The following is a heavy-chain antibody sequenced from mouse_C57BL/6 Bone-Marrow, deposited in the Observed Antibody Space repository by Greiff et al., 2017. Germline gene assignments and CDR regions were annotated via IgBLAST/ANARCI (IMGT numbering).Heavy chain of an antibody. CDR3: ARSRVYYGSSYGYVDV. CDR1: GYTFTSYW. D-gene: IGHD1-1*01. V-gene: IGHV1-64*01. J-gene: IGHJ1*03. Sequence: QVQPQQPGAELVKPGASVKLSCKASGYTFTSYWMHWVKQRPGQGLEWIGMIHPNSGSTNYNEKFKSKATLTVDKSSSTAYMQLSSLPSEDSAVYYCARSRVYYGSSYGYVDVWGTGTTVTVSS. CDR2: IHPNSGST.